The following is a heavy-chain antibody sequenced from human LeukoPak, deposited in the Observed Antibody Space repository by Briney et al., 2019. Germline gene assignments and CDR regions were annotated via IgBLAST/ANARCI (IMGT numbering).Heavy chain of an antibody. CDR1: GGSISSYY. CDR2: IYYSGST. V-gene: IGHV4-59*01. CDR3: ARVVGYCSGGSCYFPYYYYYYMDV. D-gene: IGHD2-15*01. J-gene: IGHJ6*03. Sequence: SETLSLTCTASGGSISSYYWSWIRQPPGKGLEWIGYIYYSGSTNYNPSLKSRVTISVDTSKNQFSLKLSSVTAADTAVYYCARVVGYCSGGSCYFPYYYYYYMDVWGKGTTVTISS.